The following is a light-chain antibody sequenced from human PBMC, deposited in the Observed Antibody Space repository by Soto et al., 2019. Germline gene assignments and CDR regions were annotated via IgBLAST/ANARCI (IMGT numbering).Light chain of an antibody. CDR3: ASWDDSLNGLHV. J-gene: IGLJ1*01. V-gene: IGLV1-44*01. CDR1: SSNVGSYS. CDR2: TNN. Sequence: QSALTQPPSASGTPGQRVTISCAGSSSNVGSYSVNWYQQLPGAAPRLLIYTNNHRPSGVPDRFSGSKSGTSASLAISGLQSEDEADYFCASWDDSLNGLHVFGTGTKVT.